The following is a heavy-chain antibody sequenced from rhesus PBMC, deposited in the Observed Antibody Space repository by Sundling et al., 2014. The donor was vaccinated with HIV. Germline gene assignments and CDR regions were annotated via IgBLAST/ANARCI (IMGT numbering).Heavy chain of an antibody. D-gene: IGHD2-39*01. Sequence: QVQLQESGPGLVKASETLSLTCTVSGASISSFWWSWIRQSPGRGLEWIGEIGIHSGNTNYNPSLKSRVSISRETSKNQFSLRLTSVTAADTALYNCAIRRVVVSSGGFDVWGPESWSPSPQ. CDR3: AIRRVVVSSGGFDV. V-gene: IGHV4-80*01. J-gene: IGHJ5-1*01. CDR1: GASISSFW. CDR2: IGIHSGNT.